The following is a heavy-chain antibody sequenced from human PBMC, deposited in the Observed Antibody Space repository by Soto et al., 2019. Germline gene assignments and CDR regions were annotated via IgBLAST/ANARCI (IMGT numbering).Heavy chain of an antibody. V-gene: IGHV4-61*01. Sequence: PSETLSLTCTVSGGSVSSGSYYWSWIRQPPGKGLEWIGYIYYSGSTNYNPSLKSRVTISVDTSKNQFSLKLSSVTAADTAVYYCARLDYYYDSSGYYLFDYWGQGTLVTVSS. CDR1: GGSVSSGSYY. CDR2: IYYSGST. J-gene: IGHJ4*02. CDR3: ARLDYYYDSSGYYLFDY. D-gene: IGHD3-22*01.